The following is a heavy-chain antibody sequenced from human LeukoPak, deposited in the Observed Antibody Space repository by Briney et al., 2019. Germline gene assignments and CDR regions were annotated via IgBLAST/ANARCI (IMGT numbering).Heavy chain of an antibody. D-gene: IGHD5-12*01. CDR3: ARYDYGRSGFDY. Sequence: GGSLRLSCAASGFTFSSFAMTWVRQAPEKGLEWVSVIYSGGTTYYADSVKGRFSISRDNSKNTLYLQMNSLRAEDTAVYYCARYDYGRSGFDYWGQGTLVTVSS. CDR1: GFTFSSFA. CDR2: IYSGGTT. V-gene: IGHV3-66*01. J-gene: IGHJ4*02.